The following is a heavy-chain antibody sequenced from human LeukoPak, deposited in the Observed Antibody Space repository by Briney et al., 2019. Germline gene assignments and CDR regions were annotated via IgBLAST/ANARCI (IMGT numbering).Heavy chain of an antibody. D-gene: IGHD4-11*01. CDR3: ARVLGSRVITTVTD. CDR2: IYYSGST. J-gene: IGHJ4*02. CDR1: GGSISSYY. Sequence: SETLSLTCTVSGGSISSYYWNWIRQPPGKGLEWIGYIYYSGSTNYNPSLKSRVTISVDTSKNQFSLKLSSVTAADTAVYYCARVLGSRVITTVTDWGQGTLVTVSS. V-gene: IGHV4-59*01.